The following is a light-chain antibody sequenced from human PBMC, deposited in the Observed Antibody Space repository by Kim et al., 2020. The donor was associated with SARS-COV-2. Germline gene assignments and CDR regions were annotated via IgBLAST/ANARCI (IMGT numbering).Light chain of an antibody. Sequence: SPGERAPLPCRASQSVGRNYLAWYQHKPGQAPRLLIYDASSRAIGIPDRFTGSGSGTDFTLTISRLEPEDFAVYYCQQCATSPLTFGQGTRLEIK. J-gene: IGKJ5*01. CDR2: DAS. V-gene: IGKV3-20*01. CDR3: QQCATSPLT. CDR1: QSVGRNY.